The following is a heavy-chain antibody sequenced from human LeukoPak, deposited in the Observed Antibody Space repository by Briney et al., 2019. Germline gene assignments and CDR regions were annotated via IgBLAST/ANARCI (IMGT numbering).Heavy chain of an antibody. CDR2: ISRTGDI. V-gene: IGHV4-34*01. J-gene: IGHJ5*02. D-gene: IGHD1-1*01. CDR1: GGSFSNYY. Sequence: PSETLSLTCAVYGGSFSNYYWTWIRLTPGRGLEWIGEISRTGDIVNYKPSLRSRVTISVDSSKKQFSLKLTSVTAADTGVYYCARVPDITARPCDTWGPGTLVTVSS. CDR3: ARVPDITARPCDT.